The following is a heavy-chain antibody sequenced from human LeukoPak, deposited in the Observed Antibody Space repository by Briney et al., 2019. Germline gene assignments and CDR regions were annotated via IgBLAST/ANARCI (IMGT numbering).Heavy chain of an antibody. CDR3: ARGSIMITY. D-gene: IGHD3-16*01. V-gene: IGHV4-39*07. Sequence: SETLSLTCTVSGGSISSSSYYWGWIRQPPGKGLEWIGSIYYSGSTYYNPSLKSRVTISVDTSKNQFSLKLSSVTAADTAVYYCARGSIMITYWGQGTLVTVSS. CDR2: IYYSGST. J-gene: IGHJ4*02. CDR1: GGSISSSSYY.